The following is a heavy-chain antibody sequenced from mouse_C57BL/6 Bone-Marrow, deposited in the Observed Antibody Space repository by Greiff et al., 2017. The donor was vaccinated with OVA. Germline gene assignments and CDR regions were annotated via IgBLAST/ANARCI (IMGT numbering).Heavy chain of an antibody. D-gene: IGHD2-4*01. CDR3: ARRDDYVDFDV. J-gene: IGHJ1*03. CDR2: IHPNSGST. CDR1: GYTFTSYW. Sequence: QVHVKQPGAELVKPGASVKLSCKASGYTFTSYWMHWVKQRPGQGLEWIGMIHPNSGSTNYNEKFKSKATLTVDKSSSTAYMQLSSLTSEDSAVYYCARRDDYVDFDVWGTGTTVTVSS. V-gene: IGHV1-64*01.